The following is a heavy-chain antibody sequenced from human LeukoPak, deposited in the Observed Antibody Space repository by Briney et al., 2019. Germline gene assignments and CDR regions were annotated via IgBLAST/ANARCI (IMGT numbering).Heavy chain of an antibody. CDR2: ISSSGSTI. Sequence: GGSLRLSCAASGFTFSSYEMNWVTQAPGKGLEWGSYISSSGSTIYYADSVKGRFTISRDNAKNSLYLQMNSLRAEDTAVYYCAELGITMIGGVWGKGTTVTISS. V-gene: IGHV3-48*03. CDR1: GFTFSSYE. CDR3: AELGITMIGGV. D-gene: IGHD3-10*02. J-gene: IGHJ6*01.